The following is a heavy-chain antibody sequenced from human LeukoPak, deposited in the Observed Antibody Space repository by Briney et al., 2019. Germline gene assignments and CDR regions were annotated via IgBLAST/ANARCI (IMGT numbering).Heavy chain of an antibody. Sequence: ASVKVPCKASGFTFTSYDINWVRQASGQGLEWMGWMNPNNGNTGYAQKIQGRVTMTRDTSISTAYMELRGLRSEDTAVYYCVRDGEGVAISVNYWFDPWGQGTLVTVSS. CDR2: MNPNNGNT. J-gene: IGHJ5*02. V-gene: IGHV1-8*01. CDR1: GFTFTSYD. CDR3: VRDGEGVAISVNYWFDP. D-gene: IGHD3-10*01.